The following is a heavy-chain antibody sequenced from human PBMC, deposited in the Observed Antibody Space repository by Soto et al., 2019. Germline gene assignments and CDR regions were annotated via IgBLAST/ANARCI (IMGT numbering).Heavy chain of an antibody. V-gene: IGHV1-18*01. CDR1: GYTFTSYG. D-gene: IGHD3-10*01. CDR3: ARDMVQDTTVSCFDY. J-gene: IGHJ4*02. Sequence: QVQLVQSGAEVKKPGASVKVSCKASGYTFTSYGISWVRQAPGQGLEWMGWISAYNGNTNYAQKLQGRVTMTTDTSTSTAYMELRSMRSDDTAVYYCARDMVQDTTVSCFDYWGQGTLVTVSS. CDR2: ISAYNGNT.